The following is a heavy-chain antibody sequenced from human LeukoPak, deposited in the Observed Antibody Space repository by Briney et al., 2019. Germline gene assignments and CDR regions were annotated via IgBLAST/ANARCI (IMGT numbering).Heavy chain of an antibody. CDR3: AEGRISGTTPTMDV. Sequence: PGGSLRLSCVASGFTFSSYVMSWVRQAPGKGLEWVSGISGSGASTYLADSVKGRFSMSRDNSKNTLYLQMNSLRAEDTAVYYCAEGRISGTTPTMDVWGQGTAVTVSS. J-gene: IGHJ6*02. V-gene: IGHV3-23*01. D-gene: IGHD1-20*01. CDR1: GFTFSSYV. CDR2: ISGSGAST.